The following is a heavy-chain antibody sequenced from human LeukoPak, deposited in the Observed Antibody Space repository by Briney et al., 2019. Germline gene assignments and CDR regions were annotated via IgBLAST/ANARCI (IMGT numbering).Heavy chain of an antibody. CDR1: GFTFSSYS. CDR2: ISSSSSYI. D-gene: IGHD1-1*01. CDR3: ARVGTAGDAFDI. Sequence: GGSLRLSCAASGFTFSSYSMNWVRQAPGKGLEWVSSISSSSSYIYYADSVKGRFTISRDNAKNSLYLQVNSLRAEDTAVYYCARVGTAGDAFDIWGQGTMVTVSS. V-gene: IGHV3-21*01. J-gene: IGHJ3*02.